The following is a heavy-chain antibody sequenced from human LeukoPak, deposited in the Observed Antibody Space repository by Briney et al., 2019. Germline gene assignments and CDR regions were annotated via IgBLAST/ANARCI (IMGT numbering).Heavy chain of an antibody. V-gene: IGHV4-31*03. CDR2: IYYSGST. CDR1: GGSISSGGYY. D-gene: IGHD2-2*01. Sequence: SETLSLTCTVSGGSISSGGYYWGWIRQHPGKGLEWIGYIYYSGSTYYNPSLKSRVTISVDTSKNQFSLKLSSVTAADTAVYYCARNFWDCSSTSCYRVRWFDPWGQGTLVTVSS. J-gene: IGHJ5*02. CDR3: ARNFWDCSSTSCYRVRWFDP.